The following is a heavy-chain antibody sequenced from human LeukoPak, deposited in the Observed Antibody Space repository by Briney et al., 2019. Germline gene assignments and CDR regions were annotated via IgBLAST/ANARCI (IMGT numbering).Heavy chain of an antibody. V-gene: IGHV4-38-2*01. D-gene: IGHD3-22*01. J-gene: IGHJ4*02. CDR2: IYHSGST. CDR1: GYSISSGYY. CDR3: ARVGVVERSDY. Sequence: PSETLSLTCAVSGYSISSGYYWGWIRQPPGKGLEWIGSIYHSGSTYYNPSLKSRVTISVDTSKNQFSLKLSSVTAADTAVYYCARVGVVERSDYWGQGTLVTVSS.